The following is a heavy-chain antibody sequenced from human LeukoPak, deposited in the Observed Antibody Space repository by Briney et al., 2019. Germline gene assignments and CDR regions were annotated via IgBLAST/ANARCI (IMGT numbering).Heavy chain of an antibody. J-gene: IGHJ4*02. D-gene: IGHD6-19*01. V-gene: IGHV1-69*06. CDR3: ARLFRYSSGWYFDY. CDR2: IIPIFGTT. CDR1: GGTFSSYA. Sequence: SVKVSCKASGGTFSSYAISWVRQAPGQGLEWMGGIIPIFGTTNYAQKFQGRVTITADKSTSTAYMELSSLRSEDTAVYYCARLFRYSSGWYFDYWGQGTLVTVSS.